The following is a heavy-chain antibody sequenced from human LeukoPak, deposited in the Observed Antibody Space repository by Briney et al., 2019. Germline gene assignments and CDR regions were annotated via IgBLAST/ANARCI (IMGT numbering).Heavy chain of an antibody. CDR1: GYTFTSYA. CDR3: ARDLYDQLPTYYGMDV. Sequence: ASVKVSCKASGYTFTSYAMNWVRQAPGQGLEWMGWINTNTGNPTYAQGFTGRFVFSLDTSVSTAYLQISSLKAEDTAVYYCARDLYDQLPTYYGMDVWGQGTTVTVSS. J-gene: IGHJ6*02. D-gene: IGHD2-2*01. CDR2: INTNTGNP. V-gene: IGHV7-4-1*02.